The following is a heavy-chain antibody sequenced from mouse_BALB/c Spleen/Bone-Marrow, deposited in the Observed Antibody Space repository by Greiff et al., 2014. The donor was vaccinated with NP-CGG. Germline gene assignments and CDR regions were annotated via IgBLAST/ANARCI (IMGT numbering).Heavy chain of an antibody. Sequence: VKLQESGAELLKPGTSVKLSCKASGYTFTRYWMHWVKQRPGQGLEWIGELNPSNGHTNYNRKFKNKATVTVDKSSSTAYMQLSSLTSEDSAVYYCARMITTRGFDYWGQGTTLTVSS. D-gene: IGHD2-4*01. V-gene: IGHV1S81*02. CDR3: ARMITTRGFDY. J-gene: IGHJ2*01. CDR2: LNPSNGHT. CDR1: GYTFTRYW.